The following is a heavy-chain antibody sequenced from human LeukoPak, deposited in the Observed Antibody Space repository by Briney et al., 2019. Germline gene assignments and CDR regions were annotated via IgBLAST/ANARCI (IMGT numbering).Heavy chain of an antibody. D-gene: IGHD3-22*01. CDR2: ISGSGGST. Sequence: GGFLRLSCAASGFTFSSYAMSWVRQAPGKGLEWVSAISGSGGSTYYADSVKGRFTISRDNSKNTLYLQMNSLRAEDTAVYYCAKEGAGITMIVVVITPTFDYWGQGTLVTVSS. V-gene: IGHV3-23*01. CDR3: AKEGAGITMIVVVITPTFDY. CDR1: GFTFSSYA. J-gene: IGHJ4*02.